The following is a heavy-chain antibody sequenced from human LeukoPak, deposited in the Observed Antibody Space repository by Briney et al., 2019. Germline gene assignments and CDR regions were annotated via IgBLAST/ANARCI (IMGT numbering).Heavy chain of an antibody. V-gene: IGHV1-24*01. CDR1: GYTLTELS. CDR2: FDPEDGET. Sequence: GASVKVSCKVSGYTLTELSMHWVRQAPGKGLEWMGGFDPEDGETIYAQKFQGRVTMTEDTSTDTAYMELSSLRSEDTAVYYCAGATLTYSSSHYYYYYYMDVWGKGTTVTVSS. J-gene: IGHJ6*03. CDR3: AGATLTYSSSHYYYYYYMDV. D-gene: IGHD6-6*01.